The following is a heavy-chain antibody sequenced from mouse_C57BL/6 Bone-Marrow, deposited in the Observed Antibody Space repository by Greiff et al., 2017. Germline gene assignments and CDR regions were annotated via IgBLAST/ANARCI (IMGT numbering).Heavy chain of an antibody. CDR3: AIKGYGSSWGFAY. D-gene: IGHD1-1*01. CDR1: GYTFTSYW. Sequence: VQLQQPGAELVKPGASVKVSCKASGYTFTSYWMHWVKQRPGQGLEWIGRIHPSDSDTNYNQKFKGKATLTVDTSSSTAYMQLRSLPSEDSAVYYCAIKGYGSSWGFAYWGQGTLVTVSA. J-gene: IGHJ3*01. V-gene: IGHV1-74*01. CDR2: IHPSDSDT.